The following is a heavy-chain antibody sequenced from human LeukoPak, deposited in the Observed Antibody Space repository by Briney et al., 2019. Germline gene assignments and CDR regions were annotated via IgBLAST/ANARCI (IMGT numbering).Heavy chain of an antibody. D-gene: IGHD3-10*01. CDR1: VGSISNYS. J-gene: IGHJ5*02. V-gene: IGHV4-59*01. Sequence: SETLSLTCTVSVGSISNYSWTWIRQPPGKGLEWIGHIYYSGSTNYNPPLKSRVTISVDTSKNQFSLKLSSVTAADTAVYYCARLWFGELWNWFDPWGQGTLVTVSS. CDR3: ARLWFGELWNWFDP. CDR2: IYYSGST.